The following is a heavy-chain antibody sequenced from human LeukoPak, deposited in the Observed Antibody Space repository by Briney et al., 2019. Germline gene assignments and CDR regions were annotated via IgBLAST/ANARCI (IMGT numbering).Heavy chain of an antibody. Sequence: SETLSLTCTVSGGSISSSSYYWGWIRQPPGKGLEWIGSIYYSGSTYYNPSLKSRVTISVDTSKNQFSLKLSSVTAADTAVYYCARQRSLAYDILTGFDYWGQGTLVTVSS. J-gene: IGHJ4*02. D-gene: IGHD3-9*01. CDR2: IYYSGST. V-gene: IGHV4-39*01. CDR3: ARQRSLAYDILTGFDY. CDR1: GGSISSSSYY.